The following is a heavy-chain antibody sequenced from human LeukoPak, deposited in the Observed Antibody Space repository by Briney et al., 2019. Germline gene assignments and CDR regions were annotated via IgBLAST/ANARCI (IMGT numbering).Heavy chain of an antibody. V-gene: IGHV1-69*01. J-gene: IGHJ5*02. CDR2: IIPIFGTA. CDR3: ARDYYDSSGYYNWFDP. CDR1: GGTFSSYA. D-gene: IGHD3-22*01. Sequence: GSSVKVSCKASGGTFSSYAISWVRQAPGQGLEWMGGIIPIFGTANYAQKFQGRVTITADESTSTAYMELSSLRPEDTAVYYCARDYYDSSGYYNWFDPWGQGTLVTVSS.